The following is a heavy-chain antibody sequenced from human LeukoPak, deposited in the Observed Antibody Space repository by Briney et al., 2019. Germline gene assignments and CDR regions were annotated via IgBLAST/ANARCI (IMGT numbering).Heavy chain of an antibody. D-gene: IGHD3-3*02. V-gene: IGHV4-61*01. J-gene: IGHJ4*02. CDR1: GGSVSRGSYY. Sequence: PSETLSLTCSVSGGSVSRGSYYWSWVRQPPGKGLEWIGFVSYSGSNSLNPPLMGRGTISVDKSKNQLSLSLRVVTAADTAVYFLGGGQAFLCPYFDFWGRGNLV. CDR2: VSYSGSN. CDR3: GGGQAFLCPYFDF.